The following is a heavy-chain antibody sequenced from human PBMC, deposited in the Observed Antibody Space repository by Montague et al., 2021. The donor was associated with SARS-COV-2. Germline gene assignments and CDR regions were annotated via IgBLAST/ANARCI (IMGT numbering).Heavy chain of an antibody. Sequence: PALVKPTQTLTLTCTFSGFSPSTSGVGVGWIRQPPGKALEWLALIYWDDDKRYSPSLKSRLTITKDTSKNQVVLTVTYMDPVDTATYYCAHRRLHTGSFDYWGQGALVTVSS. J-gene: IGHJ4*02. CDR2: IYWDDDK. V-gene: IGHV2-5*02. CDR1: GFSPSTSGVG. D-gene: IGHD1-26*01. CDR3: AHRRLHTGSFDY.